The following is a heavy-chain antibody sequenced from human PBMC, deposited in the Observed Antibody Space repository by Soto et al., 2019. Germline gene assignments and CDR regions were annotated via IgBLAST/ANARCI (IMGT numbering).Heavy chain of an antibody. V-gene: IGHV3-15*01. CDR3: TTVPWNVVVLN. CDR2: IKSNTDGGTT. CDR1: GFTFRNAW. D-gene: IGHD1-1*01. J-gene: IGHJ4*02. Sequence: EVQLVESGGGLVKPGGSLRLSCAASGFTFRNAWMSWVRQAPGKGLEWVGRIKSNTDGGTTDYAAPVKGRFSISRDDSKNTLYLQMNSLKTEDTAMYYCTTVPWNVVVLNWGQGTLVTVSS.